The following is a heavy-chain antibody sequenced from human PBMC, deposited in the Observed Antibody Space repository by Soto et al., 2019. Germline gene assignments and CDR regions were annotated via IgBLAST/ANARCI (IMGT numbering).Heavy chain of an antibody. CDR2: INPNSGGT. V-gene: IGHV1-2*04. J-gene: IGHJ6*02. CDR3: ARDGTYCGGDCHPLLHYGMDV. CDR1: GYTFTGYY. D-gene: IGHD2-21*02. Sequence: ASVKVSCKASGYTFTGYYMHWVRQAPGQGLEWMGWINPNSGGTNYAQKFQGWVTMTRDTSISTAYMELSRLRSDDTAVYYCARDGTYCGGDCHPLLHYGMDVWGQGTTVTVSS.